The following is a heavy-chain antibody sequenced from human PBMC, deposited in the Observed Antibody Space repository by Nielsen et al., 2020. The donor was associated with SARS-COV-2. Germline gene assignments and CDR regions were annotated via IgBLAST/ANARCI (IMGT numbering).Heavy chain of an antibody. V-gene: IGHV3-48*03. D-gene: IGHD5-24*01. CDR1: GFTFSSYE. J-gene: IGHJ4*02. Sequence: GESLKISCAASGFTFSSYEMNWVRQAPGKGLEWVSYISSSGRTIYYADSVKGRFTISRDNAKNSLYLQMNSLRAEDTAVYYCARGNRDGYKSSGFDYWGQGTLVTVSS. CDR3: ARGNRDGYKSSGFDY. CDR2: ISSSGRTI.